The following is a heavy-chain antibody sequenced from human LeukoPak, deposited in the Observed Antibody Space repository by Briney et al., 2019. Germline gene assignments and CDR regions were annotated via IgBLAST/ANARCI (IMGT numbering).Heavy chain of an antibody. V-gene: IGHV5-10-1*01. CDR2: IDPSDSYT. J-gene: IGHJ4*02. CDR1: GYSFTSYW. Sequence: GESLKISCKGSGYSFTSYWTSWVRQMPGQGLEWMGRIDPSDSYTNYSPSFLGHVTISADKSISTAYLQWSSLKASDTAMYYCARDIAVAGHDYWGQGTLVTVSS. D-gene: IGHD6-19*01. CDR3: ARDIAVAGHDY.